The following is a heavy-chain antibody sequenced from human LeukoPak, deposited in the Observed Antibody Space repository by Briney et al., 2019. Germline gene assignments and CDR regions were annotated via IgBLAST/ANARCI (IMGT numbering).Heavy chain of an antibody. D-gene: IGHD3-3*01. V-gene: IGHV4-39*07. Sequence: SETLSLTCTVSGGSISSSSYYWGWIRQPPGKGLEWIGSIYYSGSTCYNPSLKSRVTISVDTSKNQFSLKLSSVTAADTAVYYCARGLPGSYDFWSGYSVGAFDIWGQGTMVTVSS. CDR1: GGSISSSSYY. CDR3: ARGLPGSYDFWSGYSVGAFDI. CDR2: IYYSGST. J-gene: IGHJ3*02.